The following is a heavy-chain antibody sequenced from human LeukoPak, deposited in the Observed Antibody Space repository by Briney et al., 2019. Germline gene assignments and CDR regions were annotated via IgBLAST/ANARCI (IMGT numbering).Heavy chain of an antibody. CDR1: GYSFTSHW. Sequence: KHGESLRISCKGSGYSFTSHWIGWVRQMPGKGLEWMGIFYPGDSDTRYSPSFQGQVIISADKSISTAYLQWSSLKASDTAMYYCARHTMGFDYWGQGTLVTVSS. J-gene: IGHJ4*02. D-gene: IGHD3-10*01. CDR2: FYPGDSDT. CDR3: ARHTMGFDY. V-gene: IGHV5-51*01.